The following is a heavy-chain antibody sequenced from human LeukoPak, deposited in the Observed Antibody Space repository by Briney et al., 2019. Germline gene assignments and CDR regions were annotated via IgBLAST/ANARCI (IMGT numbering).Heavy chain of an antibody. Sequence: GGSLRLSCEASGFTFSAYAMTWVRQAPGKGLEWVAVIWYDGSNKYYADSVKGRFTISRDNSKNTLYLQMNSLRAEDTAVYYCARERTYYYDSSGYHDAFDIWGQGTMVTVSS. CDR3: ARERTYYYDSSGYHDAFDI. J-gene: IGHJ3*02. D-gene: IGHD3-22*01. CDR2: IWYDGSNK. V-gene: IGHV3-33*07. CDR1: GFTFSAYA.